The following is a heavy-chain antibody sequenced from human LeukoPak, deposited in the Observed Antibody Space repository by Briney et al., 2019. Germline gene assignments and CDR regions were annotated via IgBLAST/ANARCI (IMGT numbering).Heavy chain of an antibody. D-gene: IGHD6-19*01. Sequence: SETLSLTCAVYGGSFSGYYWSWIRQPPGKGLEWIGYIYYSGSTNYNPSLKSRVTISVDTSKNQFSLKLSSVTAADTAVYYCARTSSSGLVGGYYFDYWGQGTLVTVSS. CDR2: IYYSGST. V-gene: IGHV4-59*01. J-gene: IGHJ4*02. CDR3: ARTSSSGLVGGYYFDY. CDR1: GGSFSGYY.